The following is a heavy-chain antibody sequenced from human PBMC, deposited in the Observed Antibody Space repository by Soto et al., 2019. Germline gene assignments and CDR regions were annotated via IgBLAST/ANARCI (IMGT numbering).Heavy chain of an antibody. V-gene: IGHV3-7*01. J-gene: IGHJ5*02. Sequence: EVQLVESGGGMVQPGGSLRLSCAASGFTFSNYWMGWVRQAPGKGLEWVANIDRDGTEKFYVDSVKGRFSISRDNTKDSLSLQMNSLRGEDTGVYYSARDKTTAWSPNWFDPGGQGTLVTVSS. CDR1: GFTFSNYW. CDR3: ARDKTTAWSPNWFDP. D-gene: IGHD4-17*01. CDR2: IDRDGTEK.